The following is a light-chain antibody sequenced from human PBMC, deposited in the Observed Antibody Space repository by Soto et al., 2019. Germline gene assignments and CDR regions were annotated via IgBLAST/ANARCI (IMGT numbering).Light chain of an antibody. CDR2: EVS. J-gene: IGLJ1*01. CDR1: STDIGAYHY. Sequence: HSILTQPACETGSPAEAIATSCNRTSTDIGAYHYVSWYQQHPDKAPKLMIYEVSNRPSGVSNRFSGSKSVNTATLTISGLQAEDEADYYCSSHTSSNSRIFGTG. CDR3: SSHTSSNSRI. V-gene: IGLV2-14*03.